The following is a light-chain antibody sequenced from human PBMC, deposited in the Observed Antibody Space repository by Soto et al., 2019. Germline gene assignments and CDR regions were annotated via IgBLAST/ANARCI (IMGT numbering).Light chain of an antibody. J-gene: IGKJ4*01. CDR1: QSVSSY. CDR3: QQRSNWPPA. V-gene: IGKV3-11*01. Sequence: EIVLTQSPATLSLSPGESATLSCRASQSVSSYLAWYQQKPGQAPRLLIYDASNRSTGIPARFSGSGSGTDFTLTIRSLEPEDFAVYYCQQRSNWPPAFGGGTKVEIK. CDR2: DAS.